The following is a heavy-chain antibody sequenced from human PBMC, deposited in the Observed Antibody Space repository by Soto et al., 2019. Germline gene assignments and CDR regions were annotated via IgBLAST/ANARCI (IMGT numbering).Heavy chain of an antibody. D-gene: IGHD5-12*01. CDR2: ISGSGGST. Sequence: GGSLRLSCAASGFTFISYAMSWVRQAPGKGLEWVSAISGSGGSTYYADSVKGRFTISRDNSKNTLYLQMNSLRAEDTAVYYCAKDRIVATIFDYWGQGTLVTVSS. V-gene: IGHV3-23*01. J-gene: IGHJ4*02. CDR1: GFTFISYA. CDR3: AKDRIVATIFDY.